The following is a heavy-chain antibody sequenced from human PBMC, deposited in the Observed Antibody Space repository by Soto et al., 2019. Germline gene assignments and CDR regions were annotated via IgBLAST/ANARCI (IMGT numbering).Heavy chain of an antibody. CDR1: GGSISSGGYY. CDR3: ARDRPDWIWFGELLHNGGAFDI. CDR2: IYYSGST. V-gene: IGHV4-31*03. J-gene: IGHJ3*02. Sequence: QVQLQESGPGLVKPSQTLSLTCTVSGGSISSGGYYWSWIRQHPGKGLEWIGYIYYSGSTYYNPSLKSRVTISVDTSKNQFSLKLSSVTAADTAVYYCARDRPDWIWFGELLHNGGAFDIWGQGTMVTVSS. D-gene: IGHD3-10*01.